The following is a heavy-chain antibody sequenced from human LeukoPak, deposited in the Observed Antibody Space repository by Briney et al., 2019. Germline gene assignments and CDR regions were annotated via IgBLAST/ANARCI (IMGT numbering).Heavy chain of an antibody. D-gene: IGHD1-26*01. CDR1: GFTFSSYG. Sequence: GGSLRLSCAASGFTFSSYGMSWVRQAPGKGLEWVAVISYDGSNKYYTDSVKGRFTISRDNSRNTLYLLMNSLRAEDTAVFYCARTYIVGATSIDYWGQGTLVTVSS. CDR2: ISYDGSNK. J-gene: IGHJ4*02. V-gene: IGHV3-30*03. CDR3: ARTYIVGATSIDY.